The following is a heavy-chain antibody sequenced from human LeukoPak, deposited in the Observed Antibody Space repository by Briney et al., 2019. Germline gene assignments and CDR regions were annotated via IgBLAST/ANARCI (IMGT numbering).Heavy chain of an antibody. CDR2: INPNSGGT. CDR1: GYTFTGYY. V-gene: IGHV1-2*02. J-gene: IGHJ6*02. Sequence: ASVKVSCKASGYTFTGYYMHWVRQAPGQGLEWMGWINPNSGGTNYAQKFQGRVTTTRDTSISTAYMELSRLRSDDTAVYYCARDLRVVVPAVYYYYGMDVWGQGTTVTVSS. CDR3: ARDLRVVVPAVYYYYGMDV. D-gene: IGHD2-2*01.